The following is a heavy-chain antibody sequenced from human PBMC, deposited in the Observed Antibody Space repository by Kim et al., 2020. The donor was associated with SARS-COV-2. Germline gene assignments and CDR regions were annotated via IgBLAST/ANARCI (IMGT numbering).Heavy chain of an antibody. J-gene: IGHJ3*01. CDR1: GFTFSGSA. V-gene: IGHV3-73*01. Sequence: GGSLRLSCEASGFTFSGSAIHWVRQAPGKGLEWIGRIRSEAKSYATAYAASVKGRFTIFRDDSKSTAYLQRNSLKTEDTAVYYCTRPGRYLTSGSHTEPAFDFWGHGTMVIVSS. D-gene: IGHD3-10*01. CDR3: TRPGRYLTSGSHTEPAFDF. CDR2: IRSEAKSYAT.